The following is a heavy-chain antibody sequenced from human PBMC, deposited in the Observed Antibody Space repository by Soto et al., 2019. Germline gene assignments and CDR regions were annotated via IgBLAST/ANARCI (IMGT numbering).Heavy chain of an antibody. V-gene: IGHV4-59*08. D-gene: IGHD6-19*01. CDR2: ISYSGST. Sequence: QVQLQESGPGLVKPSETLSLTCTVSGGSISSYYWSWIRQPPGKGLEWIGYISYSGSTNYNPSLKSRVTISVDTSKNQFSLKLSSVTAADTAVYYCASTKGQWLVVYDYYYMDVGGKGPTVTVSS. J-gene: IGHJ6*03. CDR3: ASTKGQWLVVYDYYYMDV. CDR1: GGSISSYY.